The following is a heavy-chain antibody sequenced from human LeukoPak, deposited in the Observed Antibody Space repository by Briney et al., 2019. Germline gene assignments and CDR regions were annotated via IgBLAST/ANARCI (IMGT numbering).Heavy chain of an antibody. CDR3: ARSSSWYHWFDP. D-gene: IGHD6-13*01. J-gene: IGHJ5*02. CDR1: GGSFSGYY. CDR2: INHSGST. Sequence: SETLSLTCAAYGGSFSGYYWSWIRQPPGKGLEWIGEINHSGSTNYNPSLKSRVTISVDTSKNQFSLKLSSVTAADTAVYYCARSSSWYHWFDPWGQGTLVTVSS. V-gene: IGHV4-34*01.